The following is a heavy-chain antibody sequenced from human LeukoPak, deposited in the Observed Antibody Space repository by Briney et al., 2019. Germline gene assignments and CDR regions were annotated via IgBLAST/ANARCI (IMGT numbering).Heavy chain of an antibody. J-gene: IGHJ4*02. CDR1: GGSISSYY. D-gene: IGHD3-22*01. CDR3: ARQYYYDNSGYFPY. Sequence: SETLSLTCTVSGGSISSYYWSWIRQPPGKGLEWIGYIYYSGSTNYNPSLKSRVTISVDTSKNQFSLKLSSVTAADTAVYYCARQYYYDNSGYFPYWGQGTLVTVSS. V-gene: IGHV4-59*08. CDR2: IYYSGST.